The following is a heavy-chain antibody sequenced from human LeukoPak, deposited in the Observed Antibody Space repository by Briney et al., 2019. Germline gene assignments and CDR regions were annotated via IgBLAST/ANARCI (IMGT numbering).Heavy chain of an antibody. CDR3: ARRLNYYDFTNYRGWFDP. CDR2: IFPGDSDT. CDR1: GYSFSSHW. J-gene: IGHJ5*02. D-gene: IGHD3-22*01. V-gene: IGHV5-51*01. Sequence: GESLKISCKGSGYSFSSHWIAWVRRMPGKGLEWMGIIFPGDSDTRYSPSFQGQVTISADKSINTAFLQWSSLKASDTAMYYCARRLNYYDFTNYRGWFDPWGQGTLVTVSS.